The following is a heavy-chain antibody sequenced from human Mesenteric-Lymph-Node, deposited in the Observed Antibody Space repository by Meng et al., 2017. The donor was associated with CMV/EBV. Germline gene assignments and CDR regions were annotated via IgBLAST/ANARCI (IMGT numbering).Heavy chain of an antibody. V-gene: IGHV7-4-1*02. CDR2: INTNTENT. J-gene: IGHJ4*02. D-gene: IGHD5-12*01. CDR1: GYTCSTYA. Sequence: SCKASGYTCSTYAMKWVRQAPGQGLEWMGGINTNTENTTYDQAFTGRFVFSLDTSVRTAYLQISSLKAEDTAVYYCAKMGPTGYDFDSWGQGTLVTVSS. CDR3: AKMGPTGYDFDS.